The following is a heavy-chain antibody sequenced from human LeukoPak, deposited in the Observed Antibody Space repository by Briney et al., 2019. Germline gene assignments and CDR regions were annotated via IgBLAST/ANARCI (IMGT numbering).Heavy chain of an antibody. V-gene: IGHV4-59*01. CDR1: GGSISSYY. D-gene: IGHD3-22*01. CDR3: ARDLPSYYDSSGGFDY. CDR2: IYYSGST. J-gene: IGHJ4*02. Sequence: SETLSLTCTVSGGSISSYYWSWIRQPPGKGLEWIGYIYYSGSTNYNPSLKSRVTISVDTSKNQFSLKLSSVTAADTAVYYCARDLPSYYDSSGGFDYWGQGTLVTVSS.